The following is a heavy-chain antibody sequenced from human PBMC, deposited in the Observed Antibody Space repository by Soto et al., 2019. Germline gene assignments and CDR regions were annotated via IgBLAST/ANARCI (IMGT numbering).Heavy chain of an antibody. V-gene: IGHV3-11*06. CDR1: GFPFSDYY. Sequence: GGSLRLSCAASGFPFSDYYMSWIRQAPGKGLEWVSYISSSSSYTNYADSVKGRFTISRDNAKNSLYLQMNSLRAEDTAVYYCARGGSRKDAFDIWGQGKMVTVS. D-gene: IGHD3-16*01. J-gene: IGHJ3*02. CDR2: ISSSSSYT. CDR3: ARGGSRKDAFDI.